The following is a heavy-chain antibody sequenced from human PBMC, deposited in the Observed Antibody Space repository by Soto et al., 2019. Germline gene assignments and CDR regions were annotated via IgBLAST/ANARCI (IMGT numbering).Heavy chain of an antibody. CDR1: GGSISRGDYH. J-gene: IGHJ6*02. D-gene: IGHD2-2*01. CDR3: ARDVGKEYQLLFDEGGMDV. CDR2: ISYSGTT. Sequence: VQLQESGPGLVKPSQTLSLTCDVSGGSISRGDYHWTWIRQPPGKGLEWIGHISYSGTTNYNPSLKSRLTISVDRSMTQFSLNLSSVTAAGTAVYYCARDVGKEYQLLFDEGGMDVWGQGTTVTVSS. V-gene: IGHV4-30-4*01.